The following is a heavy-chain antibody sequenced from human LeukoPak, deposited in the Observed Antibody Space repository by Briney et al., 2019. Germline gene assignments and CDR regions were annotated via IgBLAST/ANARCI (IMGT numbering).Heavy chain of an antibody. D-gene: IGHD5-12*01. J-gene: IGHJ4*02. CDR3: VRRDYPGTSGFLPLFDV. Sequence: GGSLRLSCAASGFPFSTYAMGWVRQAPGEGLMWITAMTADGSKAYYSDSVQGRFTISRDNSRNTLFLQMTSLRVEDTAVYYCVRRDYPGTSGFLPLFDVWGQGTLVTVSS. CDR1: GFPFSTYA. CDR2: MTADGSKA. V-gene: IGHV3-23*01.